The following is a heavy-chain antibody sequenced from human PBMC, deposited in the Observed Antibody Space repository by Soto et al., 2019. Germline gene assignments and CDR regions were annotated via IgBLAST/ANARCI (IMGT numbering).Heavy chain of an antibody. CDR1: GYTFTSYG. V-gene: IGHV1-18*01. J-gene: IGHJ5*02. Sequence: ASVKVSCKASGYTFTSYGISWVRQAPGQGLEWMGWISAYNGNTNYAQKLQGRVTMTTDTSTSTAYMELRSLRSDDTAVYYCARGGYSSGWYGREWFDPWGQGTLVTVSS. CDR2: ISAYNGNT. D-gene: IGHD6-19*01. CDR3: ARGGYSSGWYGREWFDP.